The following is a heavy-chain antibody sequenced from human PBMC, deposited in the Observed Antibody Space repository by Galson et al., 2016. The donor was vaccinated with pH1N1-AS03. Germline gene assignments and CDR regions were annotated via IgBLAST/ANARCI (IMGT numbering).Heavy chain of an antibody. J-gene: IGHJ6*03. Sequence: SLRLSCAASGFAFSHYGMHWVRQAPGKGLEWVAVISYGGNNDYYGDSLKGRSTISRDNSRNTLYLQMNNLRAEDTAVYYCARHATTRSEVFGVPFYHYFYTDVWGKGTTVTVSS. CDR1: GFAFSHYG. CDR2: ISYGGNND. D-gene: IGHD3-3*01. CDR3: ARHATTRSEVFGVPFYHYFYTDV. V-gene: IGHV3-33*01.